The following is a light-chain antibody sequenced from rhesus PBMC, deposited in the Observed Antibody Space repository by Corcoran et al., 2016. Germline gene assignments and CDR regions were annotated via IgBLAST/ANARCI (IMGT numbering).Light chain of an antibody. V-gene: IGKV3-10*01. CDR3: YQHSSGYS. CDR1: QSVSSY. J-gene: IGKJ2*01. CDR2: GAS. Sequence: QVILTQSPATLSLSPGERATLSCRASQSVSSYLAWYQQKPGQAPRPLIYGASSRATGIPDRLSGSGSGTDFTLTISSLEPEDVGVYHCYQHSSGYSFGQGTKVEIK.